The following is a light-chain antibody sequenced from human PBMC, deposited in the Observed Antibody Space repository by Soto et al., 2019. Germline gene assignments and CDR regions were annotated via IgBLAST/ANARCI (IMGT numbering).Light chain of an antibody. CDR1: SSDVGGHDY. V-gene: IGLV2-11*01. CDR2: DVT. CDR3: CSYAEKYFYV. Sequence: QSALTQPRSVSGSPGQSVTVSCTGTSSDVGGHDYVSWYQHHPGKAPKLIIYDVTKRPSGVPDRFSGSKSGNTASLTISGLQAEDEADYHCCSYAEKYFYVFGTGTKVT. J-gene: IGLJ1*01.